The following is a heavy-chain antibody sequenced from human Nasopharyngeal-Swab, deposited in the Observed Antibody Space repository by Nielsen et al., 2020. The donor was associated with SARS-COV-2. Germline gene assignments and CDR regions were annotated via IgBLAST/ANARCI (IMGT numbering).Heavy chain of an antibody. J-gene: IGHJ4*02. CDR2: FDPEDGET. V-gene: IGHV1-24*01. Sequence: ASVQVSCKVSGYTLTELSIHWVRQAPGKGLEWMGGFDPEDGETIYAQKFQGRVTMTEDTSTDSAYMELSSLRSEDTAVYYCATDRHGFIRGGFDYWGQGTLVTVSS. D-gene: IGHD3-10*01. CDR1: GYTLTELS. CDR3: ATDRHGFIRGGFDY.